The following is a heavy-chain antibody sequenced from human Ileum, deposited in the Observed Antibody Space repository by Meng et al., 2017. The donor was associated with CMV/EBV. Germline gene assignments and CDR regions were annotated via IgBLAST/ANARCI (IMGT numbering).Heavy chain of an antibody. CDR1: GYTFGGYY. V-gene: IGHV1-2*02. J-gene: IGHJ4*02. Sequence: ASVKVSCKASGYTFGGYYIHWVRQAPGQGLEWVGWINPNLGDTNYAQKFQGRVTMTRDTSISTAYMDLSRLRSDDTAVYYCARGYSYGLDYWGQGTVVTVYS. CDR2: INPNLGDT. D-gene: IGHD5-18*01. CDR3: ARGYSYGLDY.